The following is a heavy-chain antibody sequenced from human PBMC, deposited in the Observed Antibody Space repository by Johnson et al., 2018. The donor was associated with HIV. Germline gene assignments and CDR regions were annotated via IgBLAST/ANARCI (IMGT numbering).Heavy chain of an antibody. V-gene: IGHV3-15*01. D-gene: IGHD3-10*01. CDR3: TTDWEYYYGSGKLDAFDM. Sequence: VESGGGLVKPGDSLRLSCTASGFRFSNAWMGWVRQAPGKGLEWLGRIKSKTGGGTTSYAAPVKGRFTISRDDSKDTVYLHMNSLKVDDTAVYYCTTDWEYYYGSGKLDAFDMWGRGTMVTVSS. J-gene: IGHJ3*02. CDR2: IKSKTGGGTT. CDR1: GFRFSNAW.